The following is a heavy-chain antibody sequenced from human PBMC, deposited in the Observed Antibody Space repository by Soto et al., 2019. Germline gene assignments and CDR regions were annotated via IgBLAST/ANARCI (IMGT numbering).Heavy chain of an antibody. V-gene: IGHV5-51*01. CDR2: IYPGDSDT. CDR3: ARHGAYYYFCSGRPGGMDV. D-gene: IGHD3-3*01. CDR1: GYSFTSYW. Sequence: EESRKISCKGSGYSFTSYWIGWVRQMPGKGLEWMGIIYPGDSDTRYSPSFQGQVTISADKSISTAYLQWSSLKASDTAMYYCARHGAYYYFCSGRPGGMDVRGQGTTV. J-gene: IGHJ6*02.